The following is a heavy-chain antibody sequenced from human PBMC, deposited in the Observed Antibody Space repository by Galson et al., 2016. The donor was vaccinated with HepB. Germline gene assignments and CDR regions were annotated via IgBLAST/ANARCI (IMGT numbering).Heavy chain of an antibody. J-gene: IGHJ3*02. Sequence: SLRLSCAASGFTFSRNAMSWVRQAPGKGLEWVSSVSGNGGSTYYADSVKGRFTISRDNFKNTLYLQMNSLRAEDTAVYYCAKTPDMIAFGGVVVDVFDIWGQGTMVTVSS. V-gene: IGHV3-23*01. CDR1: GFTFSRNA. CDR3: AKTPDMIAFGGVVVDVFDI. CDR2: VSGNGGST. D-gene: IGHD3-16*02.